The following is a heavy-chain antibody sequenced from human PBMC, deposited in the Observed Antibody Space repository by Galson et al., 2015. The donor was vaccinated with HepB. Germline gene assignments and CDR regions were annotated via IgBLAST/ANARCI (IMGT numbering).Heavy chain of an antibody. CDR1: GFTFTNYG. CDR3: AKGTEHTDSYGYEGYFDY. Sequence: SLRLSCAASGFTFTNYGMHWVRQAPGKGLEWVAVISHDGTNKYYADSVTGRITISRDISTNTLYLQMHSLRAEDTAVYYCAKGTEHTDSYGYEGYFDYWGQGTLVTVSS. V-gene: IGHV3-30*18. CDR2: ISHDGTNK. D-gene: IGHD5-18*01. J-gene: IGHJ4*02.